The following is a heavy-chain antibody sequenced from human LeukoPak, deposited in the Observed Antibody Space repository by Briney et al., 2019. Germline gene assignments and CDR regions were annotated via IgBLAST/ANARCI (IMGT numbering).Heavy chain of an antibody. CDR2: IYHSGST. D-gene: IGHD3-10*01. J-gene: IGHJ4*02. V-gene: IGHV4-4*02. Sequence: SGTLSLTCAVSGGSISSSNWWSWVRQPPGKGLEWIGEIYHSGSTNYNSSLKSRVTISVDKSKNQFSLKLTSVTAADTAVYYCARDAPYASGRNFDYWGQGTLVTVSS. CDR1: GGSISSSNW. CDR3: ARDAPYASGRNFDY.